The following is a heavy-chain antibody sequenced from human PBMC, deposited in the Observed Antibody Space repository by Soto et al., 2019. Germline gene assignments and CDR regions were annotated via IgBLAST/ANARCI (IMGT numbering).Heavy chain of an antibody. CDR1: GGSISSGGYY. V-gene: IGHV4-31*02. Sequence: PSETLSVTWTVSGGSISSGGYYWSWIRQHPGKGLEWIGYIYYSGSTYYNPSLKSRVTISVDTSKNQFSLKLSSVTAADTAVYYCARENYDSSGYYVPYFDYWGQGTLVTVSS. CDR3: ARENYDSSGYYVPYFDY. D-gene: IGHD3-22*01. J-gene: IGHJ4*02. CDR2: IYYSGST.